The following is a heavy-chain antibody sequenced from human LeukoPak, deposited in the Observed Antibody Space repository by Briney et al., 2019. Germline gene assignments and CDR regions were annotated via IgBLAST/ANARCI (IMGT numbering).Heavy chain of an antibody. Sequence: SGPTLVNPAQTLTLTCTFSGSSLSTSGVGVGWIRQPPGKALEWLALIYWDDDKRYSPSLKSRLTITKDTSKNQVVLTMTNMDPVDTATYYCAHTGGPTTVTTYGAFDIWGQGTMVTVSS. D-gene: IGHD4-17*01. J-gene: IGHJ3*02. CDR3: AHTGGPTTVTTYGAFDI. CDR1: GSSLSTSGVG. CDR2: IYWDDDK. V-gene: IGHV2-5*02.